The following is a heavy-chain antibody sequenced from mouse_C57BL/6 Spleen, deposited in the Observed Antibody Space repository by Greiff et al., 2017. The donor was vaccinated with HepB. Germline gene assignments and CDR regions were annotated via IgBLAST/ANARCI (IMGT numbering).Heavy chain of an antibody. CDR1: GYAFSSSW. CDR3: ARSEEAYAWNYVDY. V-gene: IGHV1-82*01. Sequence: QVQLKESGPELVKPGASVKISCKASGYAFSSSWMNWVKQRPGKGLEWIGRIYPGDGDTNYNGKFKGKATLTADKSSSTAYMQLSSLTSEDSAVYYYARSEEAYAWNYVDYGGQGTTLTVSS. CDR2: IYPGDGDT. J-gene: IGHJ2*01. D-gene: IGHD1-1*01.